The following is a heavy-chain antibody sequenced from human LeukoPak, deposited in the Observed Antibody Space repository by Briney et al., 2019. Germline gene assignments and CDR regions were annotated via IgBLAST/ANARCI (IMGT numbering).Heavy chain of an antibody. Sequence: SETLSLTCAVYGGSFSGYYWSWIRQPPGKGLEWIGEINHSGSTNYNPSLKSRVTISVDTSKNQFSLKLSSVTAADTAVYYCARRIDFWSGYYPYYFDYWGQGTLVTVSS. CDR1: GGSFSGYY. J-gene: IGHJ4*02. CDR2: INHSGST. V-gene: IGHV4-34*01. CDR3: ARRIDFWSGYYPYYFDY. D-gene: IGHD3-3*01.